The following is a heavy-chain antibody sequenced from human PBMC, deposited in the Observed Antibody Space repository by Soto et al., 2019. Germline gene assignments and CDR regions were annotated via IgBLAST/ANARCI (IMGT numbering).Heavy chain of an antibody. J-gene: IGHJ5*02. CDR3: ARSFDMVRGQFDP. CDR1: GGTFSSYA. D-gene: IGHD3-10*01. CDR2: IIPIFGTA. Sequence: ASVKVSCKASGGTFSSYAISWVRQAPGQGLEWMGGIIPIFGTANYAQKFQGRVTITADKSTSTAYMELSSLRSEDTAVYYCARSFDMVRGQFDPWGQGTLVTV. V-gene: IGHV1-69*06.